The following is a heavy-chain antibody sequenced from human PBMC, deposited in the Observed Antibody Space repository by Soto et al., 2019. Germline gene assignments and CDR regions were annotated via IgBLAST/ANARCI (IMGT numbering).Heavy chain of an antibody. Sequence: QVQLVESGGGVVQPGTSLRLSCAASGFTLSSYGMHWVRQAPGKGLEWVAVTSYDDSDEYYADSAKGRFTIFRDNSKNTWHLQMNSLRTEDTAMYYCAKGFGGDPYWYFDLWGRGTLVTVSS. CDR2: TSYDDSDE. D-gene: IGHD2-21*01. CDR3: AKGFGGDPYWYFDL. V-gene: IGHV3-30*18. J-gene: IGHJ2*01. CDR1: GFTLSSYG.